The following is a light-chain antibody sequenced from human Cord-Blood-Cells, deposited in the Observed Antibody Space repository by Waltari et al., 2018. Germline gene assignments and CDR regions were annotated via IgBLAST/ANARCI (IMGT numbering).Light chain of an antibody. CDR3: QQYDNLLIT. V-gene: IGKV1-33*01. CDR1: QDIINY. CDR2: DAS. Sequence: LQLTQSPASLSASVGDKVTLTCQASQDIINYLTWYQQKPGKAPKLLIYDASNLETGVPSRFSGSGSGTDFTFTISSLQPEDIATYYCQQYDNLLITFGQGTRLEIK. J-gene: IGKJ5*01.